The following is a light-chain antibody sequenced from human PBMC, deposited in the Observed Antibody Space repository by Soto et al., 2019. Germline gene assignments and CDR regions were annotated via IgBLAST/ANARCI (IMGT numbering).Light chain of an antibody. CDR3: CSSAGSLTLQV. Sequence: QSALTQPASVSGSPGQSITISCTGTSSDVGSYNLDSWYQQHPGKAPKLMIYEGSNRPSVVSNRFSGSKSGNTASLTISGLQAEDDADDFCCSSAGSLTLQVFGTGTKVTVL. J-gene: IGLJ1*01. CDR1: SSDVGSYNL. CDR2: EGS. V-gene: IGLV2-23*01.